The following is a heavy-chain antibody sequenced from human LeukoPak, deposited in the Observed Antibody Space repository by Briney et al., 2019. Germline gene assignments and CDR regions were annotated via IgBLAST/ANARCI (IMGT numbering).Heavy chain of an antibody. Sequence: GGSLRLSCAASGFTVSSNYMTWVRQAPGKGLECVSVIYSGGFTYYADSVKGRFTISRDNSKNTLYLEMNSLRAEGTAVYYCAREVAAAGTGDAFDIWGQGTMVTVSS. V-gene: IGHV3-66*01. CDR1: GFTVSSNY. CDR3: AREVAAAGTGDAFDI. D-gene: IGHD6-13*01. J-gene: IGHJ3*02. CDR2: IYSGGFT.